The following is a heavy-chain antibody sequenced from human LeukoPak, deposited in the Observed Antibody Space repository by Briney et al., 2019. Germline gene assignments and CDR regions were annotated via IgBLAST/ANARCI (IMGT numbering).Heavy chain of an antibody. J-gene: IGHJ5*02. D-gene: IGHD5-24*01. Sequence: SETLSLTCTVSGGSISSSNYYWGWIRQPPGKGLEWIGSIYYSGSTYYNPSLKSRVTISVDTSKNQFSLELSSVTAADTAVYYCARHPVIWPQYPSWGQGTLVTVSS. CDR2: IYYSGST. CDR3: ARHPVIWPQYPS. V-gene: IGHV4-39*01. CDR1: GGSISSSNYY.